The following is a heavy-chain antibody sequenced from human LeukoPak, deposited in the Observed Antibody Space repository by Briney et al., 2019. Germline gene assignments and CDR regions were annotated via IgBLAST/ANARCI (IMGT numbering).Heavy chain of an antibody. CDR3: GYCRTKSCYADFDY. V-gene: IGHV3-66*01. CDR1: GFTVSSKY. CDR2: IYSGATT. D-gene: IGHD2-2*01. Sequence: PWGYLSFSGTASGFTVSSKYLSWVGQAPGKGLKWVSVIYSGATTYYADSVKSSFTISGDNSKNTLYLQMNSLRAEDTAVYYCGYCRTKSCYADFDYWGQGTLVTVSS. J-gene: IGHJ4*02.